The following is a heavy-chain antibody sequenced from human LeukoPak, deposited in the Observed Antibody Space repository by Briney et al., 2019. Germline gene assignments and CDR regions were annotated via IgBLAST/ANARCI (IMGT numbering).Heavy chain of an antibody. CDR2: MNPNSGNT. D-gene: IGHD3-3*01. Sequence: ASVKVSCKASGDTFTSYDINWVRQATGQGLEWMGWMNPNSGNTGYAQKFQGRVTMTRNTSISTAYMELCSLRSEDTAVYYCARGRAWRPIDYWDQGTLVTVSS. CDR1: GDTFTSYD. J-gene: IGHJ4*02. V-gene: IGHV1-8*01. CDR3: ARGRAWRPIDY.